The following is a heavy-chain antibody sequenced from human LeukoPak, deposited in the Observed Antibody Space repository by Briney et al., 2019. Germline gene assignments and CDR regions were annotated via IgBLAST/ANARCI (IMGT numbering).Heavy chain of an antibody. CDR3: ARDSAYYYDSSGYYDSWFDP. Sequence: PSETLSLTCTVSGGSISSGGYYWSWIRQHQGKGLVWIGYIYYSGSTYYNPSLESRVTISVDTSKNQFSLKLSSVTAADTAVYYCARDSAYYYDSSGYYDSWFDPWGQGTLVTVSS. J-gene: IGHJ5*02. CDR1: GGSISSGGYY. D-gene: IGHD3-22*01. CDR2: IYYSGST. V-gene: IGHV4-31*03.